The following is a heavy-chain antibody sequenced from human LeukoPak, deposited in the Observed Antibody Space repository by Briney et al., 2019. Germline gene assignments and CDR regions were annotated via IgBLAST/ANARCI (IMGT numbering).Heavy chain of an antibody. CDR2: LNRDGSEK. J-gene: IGHJ5*02. Sequence: PGGSLRLSCAASGFTFSSYWMSWVRQAPGKGLEWVANLNRDGSEKYYVDSVEGRFTISRDNAKNSLYLQMNSLRAEDTAVYYCARGGGWFDPWGQGTLVTVSS. CDR1: GFTFSSYW. V-gene: IGHV3-7*05. CDR3: ARGGGWFDP.